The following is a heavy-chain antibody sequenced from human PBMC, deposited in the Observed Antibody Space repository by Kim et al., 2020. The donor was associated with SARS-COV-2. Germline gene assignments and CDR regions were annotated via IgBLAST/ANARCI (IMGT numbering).Heavy chain of an antibody. CDR1: GFTFSSYG. V-gene: IGHV3-33*01. Sequence: GGSLRLSCAASGFTFSSYGMHWVRQAPGKGLEWVAVIWYDGSNKYYAESVKGRFTISRDNSKNTLYLKMNSLRAEDTAVYYCAREGRLVGATAPLDYWGQGTLVTVSS. CDR2: IWYDGSNK. D-gene: IGHD1-26*01. J-gene: IGHJ4*02. CDR3: AREGRLVGATAPLDY.